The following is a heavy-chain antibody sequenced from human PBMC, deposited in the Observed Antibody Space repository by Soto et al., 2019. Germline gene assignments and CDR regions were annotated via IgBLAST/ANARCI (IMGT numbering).Heavy chain of an antibody. CDR2: ISGSGDNT. D-gene: IGHD2-15*01. V-gene: IGHV3-23*01. J-gene: IGHJ4*02. Sequence: GGSLRLSCAASGFTFSIYAMSWVRQAPGKGLEWVSAISGSGDNTYYADPVKGRFTISRDNSKNTLYLQMNSLRSEDTAVYYCARVYCSGGSCYGIDYWGQGTLVTVSS. CDR3: ARVYCSGGSCYGIDY. CDR1: GFTFSIYA.